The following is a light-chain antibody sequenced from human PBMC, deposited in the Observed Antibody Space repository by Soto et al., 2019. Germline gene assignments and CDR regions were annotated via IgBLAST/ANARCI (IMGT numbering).Light chain of an antibody. V-gene: IGLV2-8*01. J-gene: IGLJ1*01. CDR2: EVS. Sequence: QSALTQPPSASGSPGQSVTISCTGTSSEVGGYSYVSWYQQHPGQAPKLMIYEVSKRPSGVPDRFSGSKSGNTASLTVSRLQAEDEADYYCSSYAGSNGVFGTGTKVTVL. CDR1: SSEVGGYSY. CDR3: SSYAGSNGV.